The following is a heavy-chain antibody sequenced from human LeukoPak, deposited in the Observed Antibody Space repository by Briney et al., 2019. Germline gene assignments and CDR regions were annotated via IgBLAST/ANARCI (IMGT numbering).Heavy chain of an antibody. CDR3: ARGYRGGTSCYMFAS. CDR1: GFNFIDNS. D-gene: IGHD2-2*02. Sequence: PGGSLRLSCAGSGFNFIDNSMHWVRQAPGKGLEWVSSISSSNTYIYYRDSVKGRFTISRDNAKNSLFLQMNSLRAEDTAVYYCARGYRGGTSCYMFASWGQGTRVTVSS. CDR2: ISSSNTYI. J-gene: IGHJ4*02. V-gene: IGHV3-21*01.